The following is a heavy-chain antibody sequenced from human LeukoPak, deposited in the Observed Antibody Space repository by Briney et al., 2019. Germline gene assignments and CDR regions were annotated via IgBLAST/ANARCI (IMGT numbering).Heavy chain of an antibody. J-gene: IGHJ4*02. V-gene: IGHV1-18*01. CDR2: ISAYNGNT. CDR3: ARGVGRQLRPFDY. D-gene: IGHD1-7*01. CDR1: GYTFATYG. Sequence: ASVKVTCKASGYTFATYGINWVRQAPGQGLEWMGWISAYNGNTDYAQKLQGRVTMTTDTSTSTAYMELRSLRSDDTAVYYCARGVGRQLRPFDYWGQGTLVTVSS.